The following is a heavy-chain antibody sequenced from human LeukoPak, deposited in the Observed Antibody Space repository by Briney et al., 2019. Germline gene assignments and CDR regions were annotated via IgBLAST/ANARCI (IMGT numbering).Heavy chain of an antibody. CDR3: ATGLGVVRHYFDY. J-gene: IGHJ4*02. V-gene: IGHV4-34*01. D-gene: IGHD3-3*01. CDR2: INHSGST. CDR1: GGSFSGYY. Sequence: PSETLSLTCAVYGGSFSGYYWSWIRQPPGKGLEWIGEINHSGSTNYNPSLKSRVTISVDTSKNQFSLKLSSVTAADTAVYYCATGLGVVRHYFDYWGQGTLVTVSS.